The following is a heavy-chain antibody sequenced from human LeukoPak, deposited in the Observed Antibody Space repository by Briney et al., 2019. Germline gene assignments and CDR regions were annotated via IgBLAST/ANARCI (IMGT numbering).Heavy chain of an antibody. CDR3: ARYCTSTTCILRGFDY. Sequence: SETLSLTCSVSGYSFTSGHYWGWIRQPPGKGLEWIANIYHTGGAHYNPSLKSRVTISVDTSKNQFSLKLSSVTAADTAVYYCARYCTSTTCILRGFDYWGQGTLVTVSS. D-gene: IGHD2-2*01. V-gene: IGHV4-38-2*01. J-gene: IGHJ4*02. CDR2: IYHTGGA. CDR1: GYSFTSGHY.